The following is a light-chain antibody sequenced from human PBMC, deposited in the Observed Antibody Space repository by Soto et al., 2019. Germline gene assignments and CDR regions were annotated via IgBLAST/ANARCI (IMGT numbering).Light chain of an antibody. CDR2: EVT. J-gene: IGLJ2*01. CDR3: SSYAGSNTLA. Sequence: SALTQPPSASGSPGQSVTISCTGSSSDIGGYDFVSWYQQHPDKAPKIMIYEVTKRPSGVPDRFSGSKSGNTASLTVSGLQAEDEADYYCSSYAGSNTLAFGGGTKLTVL. V-gene: IGLV2-8*01. CDR1: SSDIGGYDF.